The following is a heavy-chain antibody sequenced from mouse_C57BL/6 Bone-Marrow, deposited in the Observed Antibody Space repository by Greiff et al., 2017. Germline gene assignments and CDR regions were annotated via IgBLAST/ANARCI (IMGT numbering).Heavy chain of an antibody. V-gene: IGHV5-4*01. Sequence: EVKVVESGGGLVKPGGSLKLSCAASGFTFSSYAMSWVRQTPEKRLEWVATISDGGSYTYYPDNVKGRFTISRDNAKNNLYLQMSHLKYEDTAMYYCARDLGYRDAMDYWGQGTSVTVSS. CDR3: ARDLGYRDAMDY. CDR2: ISDGGSYT. CDR1: GFTFSSYA. D-gene: IGHD2-14*01. J-gene: IGHJ4*01.